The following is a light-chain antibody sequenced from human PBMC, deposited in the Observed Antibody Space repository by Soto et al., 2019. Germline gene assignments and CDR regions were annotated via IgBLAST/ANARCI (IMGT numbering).Light chain of an antibody. V-gene: IGKV3-20*01. Sequence: ENVLTQSPGTLSLSPGERATLSCRASQSVSSSHLAWYQQKPGQAPRLLMYGASSRATGIPDRFSGGGSGTDFTLTISRLEPEDFAVYYCQQFSSYPLTFGGGTKV. J-gene: IGKJ4*01. CDR1: QSVSSSH. CDR2: GAS. CDR3: QQFSSYPLT.